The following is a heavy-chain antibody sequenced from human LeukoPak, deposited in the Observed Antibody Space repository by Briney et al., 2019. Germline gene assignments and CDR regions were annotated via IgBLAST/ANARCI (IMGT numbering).Heavy chain of an antibody. J-gene: IGHJ2*01. CDR2: IYYSGST. D-gene: IGHD4-17*01. CDR3: ARETTTARGYFDL. Sequence: PSETLSLTCTVSGGSISSYYWSWIRRPPGKGLEWIGYIYYSGSTNYNPSLKSRVTISVDTSKNQFSLKLSSVTAADTAVYYCARETTTARGYFDLWGRGTLVTVSS. V-gene: IGHV4-59*12. CDR1: GGSISSYY.